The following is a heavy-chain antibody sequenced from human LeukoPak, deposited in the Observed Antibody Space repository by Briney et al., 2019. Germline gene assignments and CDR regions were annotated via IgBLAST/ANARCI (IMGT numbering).Heavy chain of an antibody. J-gene: IGHJ4*02. D-gene: IGHD3-16*02. CDR1: GGSFSGYY. Sequence: SETLSLTCAVYGGSFSGYYWSWIRQPPGKGLEWIGSIYYSGSTYYNPSLKSRVTIPVDTSKNQFSLKLSSVTAADTAVYYCARQQYDYVWGSYRYLYYFDYWGQGTLVTVSS. V-gene: IGHV4-34*01. CDR2: IYYSGST. CDR3: ARQQYDYVWGSYRYLYYFDY.